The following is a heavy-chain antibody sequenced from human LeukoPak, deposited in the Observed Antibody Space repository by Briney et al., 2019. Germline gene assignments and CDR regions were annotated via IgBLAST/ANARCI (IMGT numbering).Heavy chain of an antibody. J-gene: IGHJ6*02. CDR1: GFTFSSYG. V-gene: IGHV3-30*18. CDR3: AKPDDYADYYYGMDV. Sequence: QPGGSLRLSCAASGFTFSSYGMHWVRQAPGKGLEWVAVISYDGSNKYYADSVKGRFTISRDNSKNTLYLQMNSLRAEDTAVYYCAKPDDYADYYYGMDVWGQGTTVTVSS. CDR2: ISYDGSNK. D-gene: IGHD4-17*01.